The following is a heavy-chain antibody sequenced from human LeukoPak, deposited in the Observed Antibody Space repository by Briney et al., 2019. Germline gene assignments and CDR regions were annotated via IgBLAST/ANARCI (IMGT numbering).Heavy chain of an antibody. CDR2: INQEGSEQ. V-gene: IGHV3-7*01. J-gene: IGHJ4*02. Sequence: GGSLRLSCAASGFTFNTFWMSWVRQAPGKGLDWVANINQEGSEQYYVDSVKGRFTISRDNAKNTLSLQMHSLRVEDTAIYYCARDFLLFGVVVPNDFWGQGTMVAVSS. CDR3: ARDFLLFGVVVPNDF. D-gene: IGHD3-3*01. CDR1: GFTFNTFW.